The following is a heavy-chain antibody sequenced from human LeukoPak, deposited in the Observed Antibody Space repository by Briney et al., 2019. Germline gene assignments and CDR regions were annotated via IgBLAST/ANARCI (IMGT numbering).Heavy chain of an antibody. J-gene: IGHJ4*02. CDR1: GYSISSGYD. CDR2: SYHRGNA. D-gene: IGHD3-22*01. CDR3: VRLLGDSRGYYPRSFYIDS. Sequence: SETLSLTCAVSGYSISSGYDWGWIRQAPGKGLEWIGSSYHRGNAHYKSSLNGRVAISTDTSKNQFSLTLTSVTAADTALYFCVRLLGDSRGYYPRSFYIDSWGQGILVSVSS. V-gene: IGHV4-38-2*01.